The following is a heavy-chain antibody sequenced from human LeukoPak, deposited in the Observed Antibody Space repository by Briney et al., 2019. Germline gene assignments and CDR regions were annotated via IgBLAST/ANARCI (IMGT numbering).Heavy chain of an antibody. Sequence: ASVKVSCKASGYTFTSYYIHWVRQAPGQGLEWMGIIIPSAGRTNYAQKFRGRVSMTTDMSTSTVYMELSSLRSGDTAVYYCARVGWFDPWGQGTLVTVSS. J-gene: IGHJ5*02. CDR3: ARVGWFDP. CDR1: GYTFTSYY. CDR2: IIPSAGRT. V-gene: IGHV1-46*01.